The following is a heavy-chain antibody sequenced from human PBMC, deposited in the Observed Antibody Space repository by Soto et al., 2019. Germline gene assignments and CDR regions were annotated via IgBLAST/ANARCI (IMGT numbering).Heavy chain of an antibody. CDR1: GDSVSSNSAA. Sequence: SHTLSLTCGISGDSVSSNSAAWNWIRQSPSRGLEWLGRTYYRSKWYNDYAVPVKSRITINPDTSKNQFSLQLNSVTPEDTAVYYCAKGSYSYGYFSFDYWGQGTLVTVS. CDR3: AKGSYSYGYFSFDY. J-gene: IGHJ4*02. CDR2: TYYRSKWYN. D-gene: IGHD5-18*01. V-gene: IGHV6-1*01.